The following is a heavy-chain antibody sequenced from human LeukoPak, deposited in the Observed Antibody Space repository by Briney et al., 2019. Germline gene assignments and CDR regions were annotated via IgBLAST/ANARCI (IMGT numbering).Heavy chain of an antibody. V-gene: IGHV4-59*08. Sequence: SETLSLTCTVSGGSISSYYWSWIRQPPGKGLEWIGYIYYSESTNYNPSLKSRVTISVDTSKNQFSLKLSSVTAADTAVYYCARHEDSGSPRSLWFDPWGQGTLVTVSS. CDR1: GGSISSYY. CDR2: IYYSEST. J-gene: IGHJ5*02. D-gene: IGHD3-10*01. CDR3: ARHEDSGSPRSLWFDP.